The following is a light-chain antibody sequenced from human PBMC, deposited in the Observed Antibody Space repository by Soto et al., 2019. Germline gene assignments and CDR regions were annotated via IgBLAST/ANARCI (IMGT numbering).Light chain of an antibody. J-gene: IGKJ1*01. CDR1: QGINNY. V-gene: IGKV1-27*01. Sequence: DIPMTQSPSSLSASVGDSVTITCRASQGINNYLAWYQQKPGKVPVLLIYSASTLKSGVPSRFSGRGAGTDFTLTISSLQPEDFVTYYCQKYDRAPRTFGQGTKVDIK. CDR2: SAS. CDR3: QKYDRAPRT.